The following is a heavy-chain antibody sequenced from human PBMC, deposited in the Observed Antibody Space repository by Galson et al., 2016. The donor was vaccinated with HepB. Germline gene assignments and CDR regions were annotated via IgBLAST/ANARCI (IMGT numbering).Heavy chain of an antibody. J-gene: IGHJ4*02. CDR2: TYYRSAWLD. D-gene: IGHD2-15*01. CDR3: TRERRYCSDESCYSFDY. Sequence: CAISGDRVSSNSATWNWIRQSPSRGLVWLGRTYYRSAWLDDYAISVKSRISINPDTSKNRFSLHLSSVTPEDTAVYYCTRERRYCSDESCYSFDYWGLGTLVTVSS. CDR1: GDRVSSNSAT. V-gene: IGHV6-1*01.